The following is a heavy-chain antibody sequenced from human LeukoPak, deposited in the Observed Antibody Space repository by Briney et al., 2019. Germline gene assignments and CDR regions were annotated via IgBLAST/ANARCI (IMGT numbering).Heavy chain of an antibody. D-gene: IGHD1-26*01. CDR1: GYTFTGYY. CDR3: AIIVGATTAFDY. J-gene: IGHJ4*02. V-gene: IGHV1-2*02. Sequence: ASVKVSCKASGYTFTGYYMHWVRQAPGQGLEWMGWINPNSGGTNYAQKFQGRVTMTRDTSISTAYMELSRLRSDDTAVYYCAIIVGATTAFDYWGQGTLVTVSS. CDR2: INPNSGGT.